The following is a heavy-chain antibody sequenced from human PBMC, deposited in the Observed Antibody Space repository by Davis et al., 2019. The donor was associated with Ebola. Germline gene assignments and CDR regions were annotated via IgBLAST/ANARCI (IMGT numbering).Heavy chain of an antibody. V-gene: IGHV3-73*01. CDR3: ARDHRYSYGYDGPFDFFHYYGMDV. CDR2: IRSKANSYAT. J-gene: IGHJ6*02. D-gene: IGHD5-18*01. Sequence: PGGSLRLSCAASGFTFSGSAMHWVRQASGKGLEWVGRIRSKANSYATAYAASVKGRFTISRDDSKNTAYLQMNSLKTEDTAVYYCARDHRYSYGYDGPFDFFHYYGMDVWGQGTTVTVSS. CDR1: GFTFSGSA.